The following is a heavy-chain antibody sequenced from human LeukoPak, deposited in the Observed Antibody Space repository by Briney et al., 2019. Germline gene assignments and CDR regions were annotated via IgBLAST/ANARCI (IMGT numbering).Heavy chain of an antibody. V-gene: IGHV3-30*18. Sequence: PGRSLRLSCAASGFTFSSYGMHWVRQAPGKGLEWVAVISYDGSNKYYADSVKGRFTISRDNSKNTLYLQMNSLRAEDTAVYYCAKEASYDILTGETDYWGQGTLVTVSS. CDR2: ISYDGSNK. J-gene: IGHJ4*02. CDR1: GFTFSSYG. D-gene: IGHD3-9*01. CDR3: AKEASYDILTGETDY.